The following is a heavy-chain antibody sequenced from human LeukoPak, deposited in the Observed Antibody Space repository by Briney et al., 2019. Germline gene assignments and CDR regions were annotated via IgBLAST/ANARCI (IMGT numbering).Heavy chain of an antibody. CDR3: ARGIGGQKSIAAAALMDY. Sequence: PSETLSLTCTVSGGSISSSSYYRAWIRQPPGQGLEWIGDVTHNGGTYYNWSLKSRVTISIDTSKNQFSLKLNSVTAADTAVYYCARGIGGQKSIAAAALMDYWGQGTLVTVSS. CDR2: VTHNGGT. CDR1: GGSISSSSYY. V-gene: IGHV4-39*07. D-gene: IGHD6-13*01. J-gene: IGHJ4*02.